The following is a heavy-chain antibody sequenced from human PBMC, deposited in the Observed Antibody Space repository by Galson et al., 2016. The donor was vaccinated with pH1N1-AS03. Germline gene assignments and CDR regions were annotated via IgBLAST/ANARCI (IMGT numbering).Heavy chain of an antibody. J-gene: IGHJ3*01. Sequence: SLRLSCAASGFSFSSYSMGWVRQAPGKGLEWISYISNDVNTMYYADSVKGRFTISRDNDKKSLFLQMDSLRVKDSGLYYCARRTPFDVWGQGTMVTVSS. V-gene: IGHV3-48*04. CDR3: ARRTPFDV. CDR2: ISNDVNTM. CDR1: GFSFSSYS. D-gene: IGHD2-15*01.